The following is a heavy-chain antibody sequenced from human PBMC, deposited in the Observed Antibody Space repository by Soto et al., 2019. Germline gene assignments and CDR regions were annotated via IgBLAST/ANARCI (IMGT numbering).Heavy chain of an antibody. V-gene: IGHV3-21*01. CDR3: AGGSASGWYGDY. Sequence: GGSLRLSCAASGFTFSSCSMNWVRQAPGKGLEWVSSISSSSSYIYYADSVKGRFTISRDNAKNSLYLQMNSLRAEDTAVYYCAGGSASGWYGDYWGQGTLVTVSS. D-gene: IGHD6-19*01. CDR1: GFTFSSCS. CDR2: ISSSSSYI. J-gene: IGHJ4*02.